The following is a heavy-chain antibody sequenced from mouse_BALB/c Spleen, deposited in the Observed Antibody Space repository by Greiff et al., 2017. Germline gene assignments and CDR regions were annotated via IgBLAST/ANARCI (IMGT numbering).Heavy chain of an antibody. Sequence: VQLKESGPGLVKPSQSLSLTCTVTGYSITSDYAWNWIRQFPGNKLEWMGYISYSGSTSYNPSLKSRISITRDTSKNQFFLQLNSVTTEDTATYYCARSVITTVGGAWFAYWGQGTLVTVSA. CDR3: ARSVITTVGGAWFAY. J-gene: IGHJ3*01. V-gene: IGHV3-2*02. CDR1: GYSITSDYA. D-gene: IGHD1-1*01. CDR2: ISYSGST.